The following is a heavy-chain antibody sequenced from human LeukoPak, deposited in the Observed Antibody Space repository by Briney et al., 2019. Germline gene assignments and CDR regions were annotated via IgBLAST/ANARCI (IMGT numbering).Heavy chain of an antibody. J-gene: IGHJ4*02. Sequence: SETLSLTCTVSGGSISSSSYYWGWIRQPPGKGLEWIGSIYYSGSTYYNPSLKSRVTISVDTSKNQFSLKLSSVTAADTAVYYCARGWRKREPDYWGQGTLVTVSS. V-gene: IGHV4-39*01. CDR2: IYYSGST. CDR3: ARGWRKREPDY. D-gene: IGHD1-26*01. CDR1: GGSISSSSYY.